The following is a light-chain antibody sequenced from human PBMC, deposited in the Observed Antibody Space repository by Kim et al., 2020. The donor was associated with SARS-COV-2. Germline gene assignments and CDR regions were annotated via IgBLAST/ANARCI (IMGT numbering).Light chain of an antibody. CDR1: SSDVGRYNY. V-gene: IGLV2-14*03. Sequence: QSALAQPGSVSGSPGQSITISCTGSSSDVGRYNYVTWYQQHPGKAPKLILYDVSDRPSGVSDRFSGSKSGNTASLTISGLQVEDEADYYCSSFTTTSSSTLVFGTGPKVTVL. J-gene: IGLJ1*01. CDR2: DVS. CDR3: SSFTTTSSSTLV.